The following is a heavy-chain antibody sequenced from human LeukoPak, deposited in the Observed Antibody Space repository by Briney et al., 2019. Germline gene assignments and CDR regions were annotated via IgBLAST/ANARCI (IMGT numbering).Heavy chain of an antibody. CDR1: GYTFTSYG. CDR2: ISTYNGNT. V-gene: IGHV1-18*01. J-gene: IGHJ4*02. D-gene: IGHD3-3*01. Sequence: GASAKVSCKASGYTFTSYGISWVRQAPGQGLEWMGWISTYNGNTNYAQKLQGRVTMTTDTSTSTAYMELRSLRSDDTAFYYCARDGYPRYYDFDLWGQGTLVTVSS. CDR3: ARDGYPRYYDFDL.